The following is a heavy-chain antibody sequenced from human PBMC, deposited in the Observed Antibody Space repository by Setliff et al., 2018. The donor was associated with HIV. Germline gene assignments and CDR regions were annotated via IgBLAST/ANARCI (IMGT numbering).Heavy chain of an antibody. Sequence: ASVKVSCKASGYSFINYGISWVRQAPGQGLEWMGWISAYTGHTDYALRLLGRVKLTTDTSTSTSYMELRSLSSDDTAVYFCARSRLQGIVTAVGPRDNCLXPWGQGTXXXVSS. D-gene: IGHD3-9*01. CDR1: GYSFINYG. V-gene: IGHV1-18*01. CDR2: ISAYTGHT. J-gene: IGHJ5*02. CDR3: ARSRLQGIVTAVGPRDNCLXP.